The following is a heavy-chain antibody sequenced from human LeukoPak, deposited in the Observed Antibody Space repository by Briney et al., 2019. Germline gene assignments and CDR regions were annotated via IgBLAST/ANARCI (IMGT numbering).Heavy chain of an antibody. Sequence: GGSLRLSCAASGFIFSDYAMHWVRQAPDKGLHWVAAISFDGKVKYHADSVKGRFTISRDSSKNTLYLQMNSLRPEESGVYYCARDMIKGPPDYLDYWGQGTLVTVSS. CDR2: ISFDGKVK. D-gene: IGHD3-22*01. J-gene: IGHJ4*02. CDR1: GFIFSDYA. CDR3: ARDMIKGPPDYLDY. V-gene: IGHV3-30*04.